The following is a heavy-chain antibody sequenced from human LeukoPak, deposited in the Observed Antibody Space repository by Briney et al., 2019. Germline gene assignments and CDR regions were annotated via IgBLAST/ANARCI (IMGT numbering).Heavy chain of an antibody. D-gene: IGHD1-26*01. CDR2: ISWNSGSI. Sequence: GRSLRLSCAASGFTFDDYAMHWVRHAPGKGLEWVSGISWNSGSIGYADSVKGRFTISRDNAKNSLYLQMNSLRAEDTALYYCAKDIARGSYPDYYFDYWGQGTLVTVSS. CDR3: AKDIARGSYPDYYFDY. J-gene: IGHJ4*02. V-gene: IGHV3-9*01. CDR1: GFTFDDYA.